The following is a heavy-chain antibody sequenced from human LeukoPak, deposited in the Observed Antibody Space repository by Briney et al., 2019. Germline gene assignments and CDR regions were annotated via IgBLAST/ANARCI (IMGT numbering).Heavy chain of an antibody. CDR3: ARQRATYYYGSGSYNY. D-gene: IGHD3-10*01. CDR2: IYYSGST. V-gene: IGHV4-39*01. CDR1: GGSISSSSYY. Sequence: SETLSLTCTVSGGSISSSSYYWGWIRQPPGKGLEWIGSIYYSGSTYYNPPLKSRVTISVDTSKNQFSLKLSSVTAADTAVYYCARQRATYYYGSGSYNYWGHGTLVTVSS. J-gene: IGHJ4*01.